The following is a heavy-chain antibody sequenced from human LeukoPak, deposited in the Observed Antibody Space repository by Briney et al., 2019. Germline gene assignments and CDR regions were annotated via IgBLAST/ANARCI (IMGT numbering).Heavy chain of an antibody. V-gene: IGHV3-7*01. CDR2: IKQDGSEK. CDR1: GFTFSSYA. CDR3: AREQLGYCSGGSCYSGGYYYYYYMDV. Sequence: PGRSLRLSCAASGFTFSSYAMHWVRQAPGKGLEWVANIKQDGSEKYYVDSVKGRFTISRDNAKNSLYLQMNSLRAEDTAVYYCAREQLGYCSGGSCYSGGYYYYYYMDVWGKGTTVTVSS. J-gene: IGHJ6*03. D-gene: IGHD2-15*01.